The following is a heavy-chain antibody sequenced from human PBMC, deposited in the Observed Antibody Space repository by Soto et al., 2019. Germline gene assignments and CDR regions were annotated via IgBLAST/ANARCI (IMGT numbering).Heavy chain of an antibody. D-gene: IGHD2-2*01. CDR1: GYTFTTYS. CDR3: ARGPQTSDF. J-gene: IGHJ4*01. V-gene: IGHV1-18*04. Sequence: ASVKVSCKTSGYTFTTYSITWVRQAPGQGLEWVGWINTYNGQTHYAQKFQGRLTVTADTSSGTVYMELRSLASDDTAAYYCARGPQTSDFWGHGTLVTVSP. CDR2: INTYNGQT.